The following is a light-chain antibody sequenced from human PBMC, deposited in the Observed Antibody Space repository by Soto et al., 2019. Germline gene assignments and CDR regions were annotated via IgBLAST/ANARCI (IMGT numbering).Light chain of an antibody. CDR2: GAS. V-gene: IGKV3-15*01. Sequence: EIVMTQSPATLSVSPGERATLSCRASQSVSSNLAWYQQKPGQAPRLLIYGASTRVTGVPARFSGSGSGTESALPIGCLQSVDFVVYYCLQYNNWPPWTFGQGAKVEIK. CDR1: QSVSSN. CDR3: LQYNNWPPWT. J-gene: IGKJ1*01.